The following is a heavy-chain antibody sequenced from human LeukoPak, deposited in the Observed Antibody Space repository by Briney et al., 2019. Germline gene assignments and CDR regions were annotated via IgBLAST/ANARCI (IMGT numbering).Heavy chain of an antibody. J-gene: IGHJ4*02. V-gene: IGHV3-7*01. CDR1: GFTISSYW. D-gene: IGHD4-17*01. CDR3: ARGHDYGDFFDY. CDR2: IKQDGSEK. Sequence: GGSLRLSCVASGFTISSYWMHWVRQAPGKGLEWVANIKQDGSEKYYVDSVKGRFTISRDNAKNSLYLQMNSLRAEDTAVYYCARGHDYGDFFDYWGQGTLVTVSS.